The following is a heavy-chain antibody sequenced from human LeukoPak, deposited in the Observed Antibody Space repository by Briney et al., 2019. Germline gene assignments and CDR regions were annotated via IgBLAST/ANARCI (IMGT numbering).Heavy chain of an antibody. Sequence: GSLRLSCAASGFTFSRYSMNWVRQAPGKGLEWVSSITTSSSYIYYADSVKGRFTISRDNAKNSLFLQMNSLRAEDTAVYFCARGWYTDAFDIWGQGTMVTVSS. J-gene: IGHJ3*02. D-gene: IGHD1-1*01. CDR1: GFTFSRYS. V-gene: IGHV3-21*01. CDR2: ITTSSSYI. CDR3: ARGWYTDAFDI.